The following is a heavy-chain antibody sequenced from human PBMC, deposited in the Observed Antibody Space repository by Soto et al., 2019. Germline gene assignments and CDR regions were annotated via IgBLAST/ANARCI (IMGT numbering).Heavy chain of an antibody. Sequence: QVQLVESGGGVVQPGRSLRLSCAASGFTFSSYGMHWVRQAPGKGPEWVAVIWYDGSNKYYADSVKGRFTISRDNCKNTLYLQMNSLSAEDTAVYYCARGVAAAGNLDYWGQGTLVTVSS. D-gene: IGHD6-13*01. CDR3: ARGVAAAGNLDY. J-gene: IGHJ4*02. V-gene: IGHV3-33*01. CDR1: GFTFSSYG. CDR2: IWYDGSNK.